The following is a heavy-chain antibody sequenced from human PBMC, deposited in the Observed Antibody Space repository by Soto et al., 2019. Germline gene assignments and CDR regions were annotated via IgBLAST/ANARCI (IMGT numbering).Heavy chain of an antibody. CDR1: GVSFNNNG. J-gene: IGHJ6*02. CDR2: VSPPFRTS. D-gene: IGHD3-10*01. CDR3: ARVLYYGSGSYAPYGMDV. Sequence: QVQLVQSGAEVKKPGSSVKVSCKTSGVSFNNNGIGWVRQAPGHGLEWMGGVSPPFRTSNYARKFKGRISITADASTGTVNMELNSLTSEDTAQYYCARVLYYGSGSYAPYGMDVWGQGTTVTVSS. V-gene: IGHV1-69*01.